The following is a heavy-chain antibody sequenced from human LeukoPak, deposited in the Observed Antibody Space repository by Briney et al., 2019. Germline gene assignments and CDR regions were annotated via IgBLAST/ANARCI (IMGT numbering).Heavy chain of an antibody. J-gene: IGHJ4*02. CDR3: AKDAGITMVRGVSSYYFDY. CDR1: GXTFSSYG. CDR2: ISYDGSNK. D-gene: IGHD3-10*01. V-gene: IGHV3-30*18. Sequence: GGSLRLSCAASGXTFSSYGMHWVRQAPGKGLEWVAVISYDGSNKYYADSVKGRFTISRDNSKNTLYLQMNSLRAEDTAVYYCAKDAGITMVRGVSSYYFDYWGQGTLVTVSS.